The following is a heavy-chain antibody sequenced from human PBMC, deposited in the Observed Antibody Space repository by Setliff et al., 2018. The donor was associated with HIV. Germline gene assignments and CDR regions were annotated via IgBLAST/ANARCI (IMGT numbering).Heavy chain of an antibody. D-gene: IGHD1-26*01. CDR1: GYSFTSYG. V-gene: IGHV1-18*01. J-gene: IGHJ3*02. CDR3: TRGGYSGAFLDAFDI. CDR2: FTTYNGGT. Sequence: ASVKVSCKASGYSFTSYGLSWVRQAPGQGLGWMGSFTTYNGGTNYAQKFQGRVTMTTDTSTSTAYMELRSLRSDDTAVYYGTRGGYSGAFLDAFDIWGQGTMVTVSS.